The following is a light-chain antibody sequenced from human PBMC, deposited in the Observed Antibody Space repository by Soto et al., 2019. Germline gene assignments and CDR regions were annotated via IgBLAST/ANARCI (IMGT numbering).Light chain of an antibody. CDR3: KQSRSFPLT. Sequence: IQMTHSPSCLSASVGDRVTITCRASQDLDRWLAWYQQKPGEAPKVLIFAASSLQSGLPSRFSGGGSGTDFSLTISSLQPEDFATYYCKQSRSFPLTFGGGRKV. CDR2: AAS. CDR1: QDLDRW. V-gene: IGKV1-12*01. J-gene: IGKJ4*01.